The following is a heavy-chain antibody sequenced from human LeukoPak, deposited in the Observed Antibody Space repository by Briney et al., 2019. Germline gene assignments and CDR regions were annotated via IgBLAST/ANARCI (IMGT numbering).Heavy chain of an antibody. Sequence: GGSLRLSCAASGFTFSSYGMHWVRQAPGKGLEWVAFIRYDGSNKYYADSVKGRFTISRDNAKNSLYLQMNSLRAEDTAVYYCARDTEMTTVTTLADYWGQGTLVTVSS. CDR2: IRYDGSNK. D-gene: IGHD4-17*01. J-gene: IGHJ4*02. V-gene: IGHV3-30*02. CDR1: GFTFSSYG. CDR3: ARDTEMTTVTTLADY.